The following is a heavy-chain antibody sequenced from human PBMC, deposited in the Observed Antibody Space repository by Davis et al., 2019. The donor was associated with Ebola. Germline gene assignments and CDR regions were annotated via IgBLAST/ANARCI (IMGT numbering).Heavy chain of an antibody. CDR2: ITPFNGNT. CDR1: GYTFTYRY. CDR3: ARSEGALNSAFLDI. D-gene: IGHD1-26*01. V-gene: IGHV1-45*02. J-gene: IGHJ3*02. Sequence: SVKVSCKASGYTFTYRYLHWVRQAPGQALEWMGWITPFNGNTNYAQKFQDRVTITRDRSMSTAYMELSSLRSEDTAMYYCARSEGALNSAFLDIWGQGTMVTVSS.